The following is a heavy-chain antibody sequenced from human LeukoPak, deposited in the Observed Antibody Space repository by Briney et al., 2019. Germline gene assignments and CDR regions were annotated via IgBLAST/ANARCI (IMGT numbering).Heavy chain of an antibody. CDR2: IYYSGST. J-gene: IGHJ3*02. CDR1: GGSFSGYY. D-gene: IGHD5-12*01. V-gene: IGHV4-39*01. Sequence: SETLSLTCAVYGGSFSGYYWGWIRQPPGKGLEWIGSIYYSGSTYYNPSLKSRVTISVDTSKNQFSLKLSSVTAADTAIYFCARHSRSGSGGYENAFDIWGQGTMVTVSS. CDR3: ARHSRSGSGGYENAFDI.